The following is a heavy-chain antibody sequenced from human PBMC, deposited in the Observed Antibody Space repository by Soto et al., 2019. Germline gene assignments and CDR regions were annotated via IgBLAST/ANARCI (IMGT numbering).Heavy chain of an antibody. V-gene: IGHV4-59*01. Sequence: PSETLSLTCTVSGGSISSYYWSWIRQPPGKGLDWIGYIYYSGSTNYNPSLKSRVTISVDTSKNQFSLKLSSVTAADTAVYYCASHYGDYRLDYWGQGTLVTSPQ. J-gene: IGHJ4*02. CDR1: GGSISSYY. CDR2: IYYSGST. D-gene: IGHD4-17*01. CDR3: ASHYGDYRLDY.